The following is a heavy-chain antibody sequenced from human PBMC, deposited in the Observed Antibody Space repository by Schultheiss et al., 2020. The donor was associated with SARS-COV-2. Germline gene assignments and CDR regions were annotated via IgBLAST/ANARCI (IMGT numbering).Heavy chain of an antibody. J-gene: IGHJ4*02. Sequence: SETLSLTCAVYGGSFSGYYWSWIRQPPGKGLEWIGEINHSGSTNYNPSLKSRVTISVDTSKNQFSLKLSSVTAADTAVYYCARGRNVPERAFLDYWGQGTLVTVS. D-gene: IGHD1-14*01. V-gene: IGHV4-34*01. CDR2: INHSGST. CDR3: ARGRNVPERAFLDY. CDR1: GGSFSGYY.